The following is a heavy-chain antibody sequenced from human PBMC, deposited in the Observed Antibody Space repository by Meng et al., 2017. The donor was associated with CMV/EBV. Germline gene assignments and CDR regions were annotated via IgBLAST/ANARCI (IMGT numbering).Heavy chain of an antibody. V-gene: IGHV4-38-2*02. CDR2: IYHSGST. Sequence: ESLKISCTVSGYSISSGYYWGWIRQPPGKGLEWIGSIYHSGSTNYNPSLKSRVTISVDTSKNQFSLKLSSVTAADTAVYYCARGRYYYDSSGYAYFDYWGQGTLVTVSS. CDR1: GYSISSGYY. D-gene: IGHD3-22*01. CDR3: ARGRYYYDSSGYAYFDY. J-gene: IGHJ4*02.